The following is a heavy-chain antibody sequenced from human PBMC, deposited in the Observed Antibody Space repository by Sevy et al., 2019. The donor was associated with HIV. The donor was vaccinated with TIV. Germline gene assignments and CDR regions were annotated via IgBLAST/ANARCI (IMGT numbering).Heavy chain of an antibody. D-gene: IGHD2-8*02. J-gene: IGHJ6*02. CDR3: AKRRVQSGLSGGGANYGWDV. Sequence: GGSLRLSCAASGFSFSNYAMSRVRQAPRKGLEWVSTLIGGGSRTYYADSVTGRFTISRDNSRNTLYLQMNSLRADDTAVYYCAKRRVQSGLSGGGANYGWDVCGQGTTVTVSS. CDR2: LIGGGSRT. V-gene: IGHV3-23*01. CDR1: GFSFSNYA.